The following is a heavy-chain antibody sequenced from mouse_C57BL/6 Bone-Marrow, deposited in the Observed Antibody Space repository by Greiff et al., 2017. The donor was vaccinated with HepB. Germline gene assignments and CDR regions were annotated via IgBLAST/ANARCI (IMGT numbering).Heavy chain of an antibody. J-gene: IGHJ4*01. Sequence: QVQLQQSGPGLVAPSQSLSITCTVSGFSLTSYAISWVRQPPGKGLEWLGVIWTGGGTNYNSALKSRLSISKDNSKSQVFLKMNSLQTDDTARYYCAILTTVVALYAMDYWGQGTSVTVSS. V-gene: IGHV2-9-1*01. CDR2: IWTGGGT. CDR3: AILTTVVALYAMDY. CDR1: GFSLTSYA. D-gene: IGHD1-1*01.